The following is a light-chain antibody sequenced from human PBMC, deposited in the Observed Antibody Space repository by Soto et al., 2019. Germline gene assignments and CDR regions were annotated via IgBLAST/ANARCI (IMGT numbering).Light chain of an antibody. Sequence: DIQMTQSPSTLSASIGDRVTITCRASQSVYNWLAWYQQKPGKAPNLLIYAASTLESGVPSRFSGSGSGTEFTLTISSLQPDDFATYYCQQYNTYSTFGQGTKLEIK. CDR3: QQYNTYST. V-gene: IGKV1-5*01. CDR2: AAS. CDR1: QSVYNW. J-gene: IGKJ2*01.